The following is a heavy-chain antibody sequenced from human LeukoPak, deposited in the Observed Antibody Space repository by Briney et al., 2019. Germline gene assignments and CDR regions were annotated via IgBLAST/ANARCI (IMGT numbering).Heavy chain of an antibody. CDR2: ISSSGSTI. J-gene: IGHJ4*02. CDR3: AKHLWELLWSPDY. Sequence: GGSLRLSCAASGFTFSDYYMSWIRQAPGKGLEWVSYISSSGSTIYYADSVKGRFTISRDNAKNSLYLQMSSLRAEDTAVYYCAKHLWELLWSPDYWGQGTLVTVSS. CDR1: GFTFSDYY. V-gene: IGHV3-11*04. D-gene: IGHD1-26*01.